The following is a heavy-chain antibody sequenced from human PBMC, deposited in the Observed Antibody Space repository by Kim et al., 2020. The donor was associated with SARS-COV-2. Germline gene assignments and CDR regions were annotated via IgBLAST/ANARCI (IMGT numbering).Heavy chain of an antibody. D-gene: IGHD3-22*01. Sequence: DTGKGRFTISRDNSKNTVYLPMNSLRAEDTAIYYCSKGGYYDSSGHYFDYWGQGTLVTVSS. CDR3: SKGGYYDSSGHYFDY. V-gene: IGHV3-23*01. J-gene: IGHJ4*02.